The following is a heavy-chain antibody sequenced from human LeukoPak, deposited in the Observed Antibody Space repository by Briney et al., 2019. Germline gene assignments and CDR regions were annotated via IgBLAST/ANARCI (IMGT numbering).Heavy chain of an antibody. CDR3: ARHGLGPYYYDSSGYYYLTPNFDY. Sequence: PSETLSLTCTVSGGSISSSSYFWGWIRQPPGKGLEWIGSIYYSGSTYYNPSLKSRVTISVDTSKNQFSLKLSSVTAADTAVYYCARHGLGPYYYDSSGYYYLTPNFDYWGQGTLVTVSS. V-gene: IGHV4-39*01. CDR2: IYYSGST. CDR1: GGSISSSSYF. D-gene: IGHD3-22*01. J-gene: IGHJ4*02.